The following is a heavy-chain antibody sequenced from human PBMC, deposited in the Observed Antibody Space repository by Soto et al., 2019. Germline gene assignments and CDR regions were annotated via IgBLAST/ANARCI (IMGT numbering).Heavy chain of an antibody. Sequence: ASVKVSCKASGGTFSSYAISRVRQAPGQGLEWMGWISPYNGNTNYAQKLQGRVTMTTDTSTSTAYMELRSLRSDDTAVYYCARDHSGNPFYWGQGTLVTVS. CDR1: GGTFSSYA. CDR3: ARDHSGNPFY. CDR2: ISPYNGNT. D-gene: IGHD1-26*01. J-gene: IGHJ4*02. V-gene: IGHV1-18*01.